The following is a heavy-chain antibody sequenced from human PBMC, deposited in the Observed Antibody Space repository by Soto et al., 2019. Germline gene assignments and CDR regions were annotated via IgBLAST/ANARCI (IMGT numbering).Heavy chain of an antibody. J-gene: IGHJ6*02. CDR2: IDPSDSYT. CDR1: GYSFTSYW. Sequence: GESLKISCKVSGYSFTSYWISWLRQMPGKGLEWMGRIDPSDSYTNYSPSFQGHVTISADKSISTAYLQWSSLKASDTAMYYCARLVAARTNYYYGMDVWGQGTTVTVSS. CDR3: ARLVAARTNYYYGMDV. D-gene: IGHD6-6*01. V-gene: IGHV5-10-1*01.